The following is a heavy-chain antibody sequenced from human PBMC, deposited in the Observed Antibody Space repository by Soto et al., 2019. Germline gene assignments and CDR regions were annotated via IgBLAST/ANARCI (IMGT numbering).Heavy chain of an antibody. D-gene: IGHD6-19*01. CDR2: IYPSGST. Sequence: QLQLQASGSGLVKPSQTLSLTCTVSDGSISSGGYSWSWMRQPPGKGLEWSGYIYPSGSTYYNPALKSRVPISLDRSKNHFSLKLSSGSAADTALYYCARDQWLVLDYWCQGTLVTVSS. V-gene: IGHV4-30-2*01. J-gene: IGHJ4*02. CDR1: DGSISSGGYS. CDR3: ARDQWLVLDY.